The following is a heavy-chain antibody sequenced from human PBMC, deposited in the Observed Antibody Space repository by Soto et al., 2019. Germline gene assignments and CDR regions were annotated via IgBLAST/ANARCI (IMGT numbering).Heavy chain of an antibody. J-gene: IGHJ6*02. CDR3: ARTSVAGRRYYSGMDG. Sequence: GASLKISCKASGYSFTSYWNGWVRQMSGKGLEWMGIIYPGDSDTRYSPSFEGQVTISADKSVNTAYLHWSSLKASDTAMYYCARTSVAGRRYYSGMDGWGQGTTVTVSS. V-gene: IGHV5-51*01. D-gene: IGHD2-21*01. CDR1: GYSFTSYW. CDR2: IYPGDSDT.